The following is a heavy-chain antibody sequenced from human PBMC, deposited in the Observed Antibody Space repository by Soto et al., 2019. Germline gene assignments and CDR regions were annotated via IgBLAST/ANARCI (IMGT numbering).Heavy chain of an antibody. CDR2: IYYSGST. D-gene: IGHD2-21*02. CDR3: ARKRTPVVTQAYFDV. V-gene: IGHV4-39*01. J-gene: IGHJ4*03. CDR1: GDSISSRDHY. Sequence: XGTLSRPATVTGDSISSRDHYWGAIRQPPAKGLEWIGSIYYSGSTYNNPSLRSRVSMSIDTSKDQFSLKLKSVTAADTALYFCARKRTPVVTQAYFDVSGPGSLVTVSS.